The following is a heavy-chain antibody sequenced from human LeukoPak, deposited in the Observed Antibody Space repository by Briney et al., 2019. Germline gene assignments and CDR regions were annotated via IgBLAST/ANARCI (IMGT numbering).Heavy chain of an antibody. D-gene: IGHD3-16*01. V-gene: IGHV3-7*03. CDR3: ARGGGLDV. CDR2: INHNGNVN. CDR1: GFTFSSDW. J-gene: IGHJ6*02. Sequence: GGSLRLSCAASGFTFSSDWMNWARRAPGKGLEGLASINHNGNVNYYIDSVKGRFTISRDNAKNSLYLQMSNLRAEDTAVYFCARGGGLDVWGQGGTVTVS.